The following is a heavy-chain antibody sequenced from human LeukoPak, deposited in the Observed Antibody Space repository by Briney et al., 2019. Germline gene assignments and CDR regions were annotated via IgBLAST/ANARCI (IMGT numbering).Heavy chain of an antibody. V-gene: IGHV3-48*04. J-gene: IGHJ4*02. Sequence: GGSLRLSCTASGFTFSSYSMNWVRQAPGKGLEWVSSISSSSSTIYYADSVKGRFTISRDNAKNSLYLQMNSLRAEDTAVYYCARGDEGVVITPLDYWGQGTLVTVSS. D-gene: IGHD3-3*01. CDR1: GFTFSSYS. CDR3: ARGDEGVVITPLDY. CDR2: ISSSSSTI.